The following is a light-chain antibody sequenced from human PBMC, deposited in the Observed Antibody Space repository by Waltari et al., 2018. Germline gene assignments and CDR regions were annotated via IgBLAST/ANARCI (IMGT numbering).Light chain of an antibody. J-gene: IGKJ4*01. CDR2: AAS. CDR3: QQAKSFPLT. CDR1: QGISSW. Sequence: DIQMTQSPSSVSASVGDRVTLTCRASQGISSWLAWYQQQPGKAPKLLIYAASSLESGVPSRFSGSGSGTDFILTINSLLPEDCATYYCQQAKSFPLTFGGGTKVELK. V-gene: IGKV1-12*01.